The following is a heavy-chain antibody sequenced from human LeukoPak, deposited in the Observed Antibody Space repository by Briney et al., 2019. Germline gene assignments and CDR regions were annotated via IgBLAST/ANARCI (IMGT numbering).Heavy chain of an antibody. J-gene: IGHJ4*02. V-gene: IGHV4-39*01. CDR1: GDSISSSRYY. D-gene: IGHD3-22*01. Sequence: SETLSLTCTVSGDSISSSRYYWGWIRQPPGKGLEWIGSISYSGSTYYNPSLKSRVTLSVDSSKNQLSLRLSSVTAADTAVYYCARLPGYYDSSGYQYYFDLWGQGTLVTVSS. CDR3: ARLPGYYDSSGYQYYFDL. CDR2: ISYSGST.